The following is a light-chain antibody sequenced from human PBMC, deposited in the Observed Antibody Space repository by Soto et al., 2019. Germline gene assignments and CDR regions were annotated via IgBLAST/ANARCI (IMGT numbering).Light chain of an antibody. CDR1: QSISSN. V-gene: IGKV1-39*01. CDR3: QQSYSSPCT. Sequence: DIQMPQSPSSLSASVGDRVTLTCRASQSISSNLHWYQQKPRKAPKLLIYSASSLQGGVPSRFSGSGSGTAFSLTISSLHPEDSATYDCQQSYSSPCTFGQGTKVEI. CDR2: SAS. J-gene: IGKJ1*01.